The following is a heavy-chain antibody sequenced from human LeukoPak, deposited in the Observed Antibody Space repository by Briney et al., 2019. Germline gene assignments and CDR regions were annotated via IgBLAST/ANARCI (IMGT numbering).Heavy chain of an antibody. J-gene: IGHJ4*02. CDR3: ARSKYCSAGSCLPLDY. D-gene: IGHD2-15*01. Sequence: GGSLRLSCAASGFTLSTYGMHWVRQAPGKGVEWGAVLWYDGTNKNYADSVKGRFTISRDSSKNTLYLQMNSLRAEDTAVYYCARSKYCSAGSCLPLDYWGQGTLVTVSS. CDR1: GFTLSTYG. CDR2: LWYDGTNK. V-gene: IGHV3-33*01.